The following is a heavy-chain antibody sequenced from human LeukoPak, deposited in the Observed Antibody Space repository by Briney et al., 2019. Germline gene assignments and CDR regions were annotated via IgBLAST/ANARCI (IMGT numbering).Heavy chain of an antibody. J-gene: IGHJ4*02. D-gene: IGHD2-21*02. V-gene: IGHV3-7*01. CDR1: GFTFSSYW. Sequence: GGSLRLSCAASGFTFSSYWMSWVRQAPGKGLEWVANIKQDGSEKYYVDSVKGRFTISRDNAKNSLYLQMNSLRAEDTAVYYCARGLPNVVATALFDYWGQGTLATVSS. CDR3: ARGLPNVVATALFDY. CDR2: IKQDGSEK.